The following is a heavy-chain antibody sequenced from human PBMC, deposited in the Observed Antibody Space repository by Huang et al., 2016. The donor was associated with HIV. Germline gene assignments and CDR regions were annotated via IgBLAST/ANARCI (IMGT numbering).Heavy chain of an antibody. CDR1: EYTLTELS. D-gene: IGHD3-9*01. Sequence: QVQLVQSRAEVKKPGASVKVSCKVSEYTLTELSIPWVRQPPGKGLEWRGGCEPESGETIYAQKFQGRVTMTEDTSTETAFMELSGLRPEDTAVYYCATGFDVFFDFWGQGTLVTVSS. CDR3: ATGFDVFFDF. J-gene: IGHJ4*02. V-gene: IGHV1-24*01. CDR2: CEPESGET.